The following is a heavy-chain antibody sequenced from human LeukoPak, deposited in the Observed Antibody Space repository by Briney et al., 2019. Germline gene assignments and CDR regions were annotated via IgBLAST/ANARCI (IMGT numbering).Heavy chain of an antibody. CDR2: INHSGGT. V-gene: IGHV4-39*07. D-gene: IGHD3-22*01. J-gene: IGHJ6*02. Sequence: PSETLSLTCTVSGGSIRSSYYYWSWVRQPPGKGLEWIGEINHSGGTNYNPSLKSRVTISVDTSKNQFSLKLSSVTAADTAVYYCARGGSFYYYDSSDYSYEGHGMDVWGQGTTVTVSS. CDR3: ARGGSFYYYDSSDYSYEGHGMDV. CDR1: GGSIRSSYYY.